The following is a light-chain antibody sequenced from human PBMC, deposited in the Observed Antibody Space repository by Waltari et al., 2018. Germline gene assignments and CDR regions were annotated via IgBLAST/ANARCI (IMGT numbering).Light chain of an antibody. CDR2: DVT. CDR1: SSDVGNYNR. Sequence: QSALTQPPSVSGSPGQSVTISCTATSSDVGNYNRVSWSQQSPGTAPKLMIYDVTNRPSGVPDRFSGSKSGNTASLTISGLQAEDEADYYCSSPTTSITWVFGGGTKLTVL. J-gene: IGLJ3*02. CDR3: SSPTTSITWV. V-gene: IGLV2-18*02.